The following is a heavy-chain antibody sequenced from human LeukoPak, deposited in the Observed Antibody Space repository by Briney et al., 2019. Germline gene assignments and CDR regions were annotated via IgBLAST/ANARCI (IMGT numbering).Heavy chain of an antibody. CDR3: ARDHYGSGFFDY. Sequence: PGGSLRLSCAASGFAFSSYNMNWVRQAPGKGLEWVSGINWNGGSTGYADSVKGRFTISRDNAKNSLYLQMNSLRAEDTALYYCARDHYGSGFFDYWGQGTLVTVSS. D-gene: IGHD3-10*01. J-gene: IGHJ4*02. CDR2: INWNGGST. V-gene: IGHV3-20*04. CDR1: GFAFSSYN.